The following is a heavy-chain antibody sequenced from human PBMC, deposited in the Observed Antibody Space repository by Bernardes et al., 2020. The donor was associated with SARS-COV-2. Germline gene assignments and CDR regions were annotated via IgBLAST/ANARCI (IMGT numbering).Heavy chain of an antibody. V-gene: IGHV4-59*01. J-gene: IGHJ5*02. CDR2: IYYSGST. D-gene: IGHD3-22*01. Sequence: SEPLYLTCTVSGGPISSYYWSWIRKPPGKGLEWIGYIYYSGSTNYNPSLKSRVTISVDTSKNQFSLKLSSVTAADTAVYYCARVENIATYYYDSSGKWFDPWGQGTLVTVSS. CDR3: ARVENIATYYYDSSGKWFDP. CDR1: GGPISSYY.